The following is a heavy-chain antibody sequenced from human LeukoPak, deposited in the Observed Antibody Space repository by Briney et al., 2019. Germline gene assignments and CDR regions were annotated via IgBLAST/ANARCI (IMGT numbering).Heavy chain of an antibody. CDR2: IYYSGST. J-gene: IGHJ1*01. D-gene: IGHD6-19*01. V-gene: IGHV4-59*12. Sequence: PSETLSLTCTVSGGSISSYYWSWIRQPPGKGLEWIGYIYYSGSTNYNPSLKSRVTISVDTSKNQFSLKLSSVTAADTAVYYCARRGSSGWGKYFQHWGQGTLVTVSS. CDR1: GGSISSYY. CDR3: ARRGSSGWGKYFQH.